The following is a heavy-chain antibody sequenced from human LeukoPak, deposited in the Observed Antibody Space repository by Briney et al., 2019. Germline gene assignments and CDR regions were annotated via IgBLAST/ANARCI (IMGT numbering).Heavy chain of an antibody. D-gene: IGHD3-22*01. CDR3: VRDLNLYYDSSGYSY. CDR2: INSDGSST. J-gene: IGHJ4*02. Sequence: PGGSLRLSCAASGFTFSSYWMHWVRQAPGKGLVWVSRINSDGSSTSYADSVKGRFTISRDNAKNTLYLQMNSLRAEDTAVYYCVRDLNLYYDSSGYSYWGQGTLVTASS. V-gene: IGHV3-74*01. CDR1: GFTFSSYW.